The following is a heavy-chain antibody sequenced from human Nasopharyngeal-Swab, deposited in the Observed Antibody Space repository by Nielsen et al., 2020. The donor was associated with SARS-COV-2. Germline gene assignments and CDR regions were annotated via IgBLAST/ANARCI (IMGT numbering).Heavy chain of an antibody. CDR1: GFTFSSYE. CDR2: ISSSGSTI. D-gene: IGHD6-19*01. Sequence: GESLQISCAASGFTFSSYEMNWVRQAPGKGLEWVSYISSSGSTIYYADSVKGRFTISRDNAKNSLYLQMNSPRAEDTAVYYCARGTRAVAGPTGRYFQHWGQGTLVTVSS. CDR3: ARGTRAVAGPTGRYFQH. J-gene: IGHJ1*01. V-gene: IGHV3-48*03.